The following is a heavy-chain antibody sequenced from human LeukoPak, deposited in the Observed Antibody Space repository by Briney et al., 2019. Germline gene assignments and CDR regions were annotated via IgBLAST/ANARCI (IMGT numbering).Heavy chain of an antibody. CDR2: IKQDGSEK. J-gene: IGHJ6*03. CDR3: ARVGSHSGSLSLIKRNYHYYYYMDV. Sequence: GGSLRLSCAASGFTFSSYWMSWVRQAPGRGLEWVANIKQDGSEKYYVDSVKGRSTISRDNAKNSLYLQMNSLRAEDTAVYYCARVGSHSGSLSLIKRNYHYYYYMDVWGKGTTVTISS. D-gene: IGHD3-10*01. V-gene: IGHV3-7*01. CDR1: GFTFSSYW.